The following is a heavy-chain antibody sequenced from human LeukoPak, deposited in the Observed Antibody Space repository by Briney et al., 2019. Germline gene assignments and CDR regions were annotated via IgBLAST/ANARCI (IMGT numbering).Heavy chain of an antibody. J-gene: IGHJ6*03. CDR2: MNPNSGNT. V-gene: IGHV1-8*03. Sequence: ASVKVSCKASGYTFTSYDINWVRQTTGQGLEWMGWMNPNSGNTGYAQKFQGRVTITRNTSISTAYMELSSLRSEDTAVYYCARAGYSSSWYSDFYYYYYMDVWGKGTTVTVSS. D-gene: IGHD6-13*01. CDR3: ARAGYSSSWYSDFYYYYYMDV. CDR1: GYTFTSYD.